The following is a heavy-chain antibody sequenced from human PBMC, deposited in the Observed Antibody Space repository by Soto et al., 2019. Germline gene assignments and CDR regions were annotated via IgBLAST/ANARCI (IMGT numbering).Heavy chain of an antibody. D-gene: IGHD1-7*01. CDR2: IYYSGST. CDR3: ARQLGRYNWNLRSYDYYHRDV. Sequence: PSETLSLTCSVSGGSISSAIYYWGWIRQPPGKGLECIGTIYYSGSTSYNPSLKSRVTISVDTSKNQFSLKLSSVTAADTAVYYCARQLGRYNWNLRSYDYYHRDVWGQGTTVTVSS. J-gene: IGHJ6*02. V-gene: IGHV4-39*01. CDR1: GGSISSAIYY.